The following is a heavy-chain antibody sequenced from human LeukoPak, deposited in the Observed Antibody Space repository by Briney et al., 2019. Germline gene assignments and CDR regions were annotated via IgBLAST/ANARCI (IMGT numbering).Heavy chain of an antibody. D-gene: IGHD6-13*01. J-gene: IGHJ4*02. CDR3: ARCAQQLPDY. V-gene: IGHV4-39*01. Sequence: SETLSLTCTVSGGSISSSSYYWGWIRQPPGKGLEWIGSIYYSGSTYYNPSLKSRVTISLDTSKNQFSLKLSSVTAADTAVYYCARCAQQLPDYWGQGTLVTVSS. CDR1: GGSISSSSYY. CDR2: IYYSGST.